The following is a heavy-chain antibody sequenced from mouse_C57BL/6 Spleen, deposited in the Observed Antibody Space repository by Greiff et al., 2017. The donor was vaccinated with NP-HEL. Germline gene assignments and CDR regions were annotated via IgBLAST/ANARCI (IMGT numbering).Heavy chain of an antibody. CDR2: IHPSDSDT. Sequence: QVQLQQPGAELVKPGASVKVSCKASGYTFTSYWMHWVKQRPGQGLEWIGRIHPSDSDTNYNQKFKGKATLTVDKSASTAYMQLSSLTSEVSAVYYCAISVTAWFAYWGQGTLVTVSA. CDR1: GYTFTSYW. V-gene: IGHV1-74*01. J-gene: IGHJ3*01. D-gene: IGHD2-13*01. CDR3: AISVTAWFAY.